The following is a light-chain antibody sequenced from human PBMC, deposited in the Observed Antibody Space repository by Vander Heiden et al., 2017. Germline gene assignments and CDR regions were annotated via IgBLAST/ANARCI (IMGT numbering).Light chain of an antibody. CDR2: GAS. Sequence: EIVLTQSPGTLSLSPGERATLSCRASQSVSSSYLAWYQQKPGQAPRLLIYGASSRATGIPDRLSRSGSGTDFTLTMRSLEPEDFTVYYCQVYWSSGWTFGQGTKVEIK. J-gene: IGKJ1*01. CDR3: QVYWSSGWT. V-gene: IGKV3-20*01. CDR1: QSVSSSY.